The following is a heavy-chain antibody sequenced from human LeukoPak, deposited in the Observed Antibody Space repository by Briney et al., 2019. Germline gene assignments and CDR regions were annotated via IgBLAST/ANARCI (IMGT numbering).Heavy chain of an antibody. CDR2: ISSSSSTI. CDR1: GFTFSSYS. V-gene: IGHV3-48*01. Sequence: GRSLRLSCAASGFTFSSYSMNWVRQAPGKGLEWVSYISSSSSTIYYADSVKGRFTISRDNAKNSLYLQMNSLRAEDTAVYYCARDREPADSSGYYYVDAFDIWGQGTMVTVSS. D-gene: IGHD3-22*01. J-gene: IGHJ3*02. CDR3: ARDREPADSSGYYYVDAFDI.